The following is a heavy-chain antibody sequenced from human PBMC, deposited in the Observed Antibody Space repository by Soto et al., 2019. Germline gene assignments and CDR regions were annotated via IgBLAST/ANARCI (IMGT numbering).Heavy chain of an antibody. J-gene: IGHJ6*02. CDR1: GFAFSTHA. CDR3: AKGRSYYYYYGVDV. Sequence: GGSLRLSCAASGFAFSTHAMNWVRQAPGKGLAWVSSITPSGDNTYYADSVKGRFTISRDNFQNTLYVEMNRLRAEDTALYYCAKGRSYYYYYGVDVWGQGTTVTVSS. CDR2: ITPSGDNT. V-gene: IGHV3-23*01.